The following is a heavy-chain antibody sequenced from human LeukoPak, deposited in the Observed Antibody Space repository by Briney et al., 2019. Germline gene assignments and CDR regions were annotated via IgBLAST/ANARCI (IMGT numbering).Heavy chain of an antibody. CDR1: GGSISSSSYY. J-gene: IGHJ4*02. CDR2: IYYSGST. CDR3: ARGGLLDIVATIFDY. D-gene: IGHD5-12*01. V-gene: IGHV4-61*05. Sequence: SETLSLTFTVSGGSISSSSYYWGWIRQPPGKGLEWIGYIYYSGSTNYNPSLKSRVTISVDTSKNQFSLKLSSVTAADTAVYYCARGGLLDIVATIFDYWGQGTLVTVSS.